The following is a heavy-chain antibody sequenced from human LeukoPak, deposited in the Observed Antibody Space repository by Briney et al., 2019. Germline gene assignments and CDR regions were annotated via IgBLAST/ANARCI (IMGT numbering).Heavy chain of an antibody. CDR2: ISSSSSYI. Sequence: GGSLRLSCAASGFTFSSYSMNWVRQAPGKGLEWVSSISSSSSYIYYADSVKGRFTISRDNAKNSLYLQMNSLRAEDTALYYCAREKSGVPGDAFDIWGRGTMVTVSS. V-gene: IGHV3-21*01. CDR1: GFTFSSYS. CDR3: AREKSGVPGDAFDI. D-gene: IGHD1-26*01. J-gene: IGHJ3*02.